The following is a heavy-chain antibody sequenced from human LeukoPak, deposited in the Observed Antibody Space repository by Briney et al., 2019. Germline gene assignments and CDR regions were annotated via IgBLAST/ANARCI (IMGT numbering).Heavy chain of an antibody. V-gene: IGHV4-4*07. CDR3: ARVLRSSTLYYFYYYMDV. Sequence: TPSETLSLTCTVSGGSISNYYWSWIRQPAGKGLEWIGRIYSSGSTNYNASLRSRVTMSVDTSQNQFSLKLTSVTAADTAVYYCARVLRSSTLYYFYYYMDVWGKGTTVTVSS. J-gene: IGHJ6*03. CDR2: IYSSGST. D-gene: IGHD2-2*01. CDR1: GGSISNYY.